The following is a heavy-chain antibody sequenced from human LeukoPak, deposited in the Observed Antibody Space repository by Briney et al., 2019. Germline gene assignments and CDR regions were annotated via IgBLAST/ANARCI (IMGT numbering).Heavy chain of an antibody. Sequence: VASVKVSCKVSGYTLTELSMHWVRQAPGKGLEWMGGFDPEDGETIYAQKFQGRVTITRDTSASTAYMELSSLRSEDTAVYYCATGVSGWPIDYWGQGTLVTVSS. CDR2: FDPEDGET. CDR3: ATGVSGWPIDY. CDR1: GYTLTELS. J-gene: IGHJ4*02. D-gene: IGHD6-19*01. V-gene: IGHV1-24*01.